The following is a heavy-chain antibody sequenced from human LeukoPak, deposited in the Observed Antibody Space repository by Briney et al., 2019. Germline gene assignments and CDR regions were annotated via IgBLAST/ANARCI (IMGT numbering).Heavy chain of an antibody. Sequence: PGGSLRLSCAASGFTFSSYGMPWVRQAPGKGLEWVSAISGSGGSTYYVDSVKGRFTISRDKSKNTLDLQMNSLRAEDTAVYYCAKQIGPYSYGSGYYDYWGQGTLVTVSS. D-gene: IGHD5-18*01. J-gene: IGHJ4*02. V-gene: IGHV3-23*01. CDR1: GFTFSSYG. CDR3: AKQIGPYSYGSGYYDY. CDR2: ISGSGGST.